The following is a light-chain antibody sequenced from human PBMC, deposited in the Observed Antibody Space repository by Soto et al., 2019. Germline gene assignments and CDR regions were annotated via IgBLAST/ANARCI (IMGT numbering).Light chain of an antibody. CDR1: NIESKN. Sequence: SYELTQPLSVSVALGQTARITCGGNNIESKNVHWYQQKPGQAPVLVIYRDSNRPSGIPERFSGSNSGNTATLTISRAQAGDEADYYCQVWDTSTAWRVFGGGTKLTVL. CDR2: RDS. V-gene: IGLV3-9*01. J-gene: IGLJ3*02. CDR3: QVWDTSTAWRV.